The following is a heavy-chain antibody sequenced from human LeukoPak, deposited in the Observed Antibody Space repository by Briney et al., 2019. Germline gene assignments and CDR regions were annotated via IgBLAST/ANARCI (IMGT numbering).Heavy chain of an antibody. V-gene: IGHV1-18*01. CDR2: ISAYNGNT. CDR1: GYTFTSYG. Sequence: GASVKVSCKASGYTFTSYGISWVRQAPGHGLEWMGWISAYNGNTNYAQKLQGRVTMTTDTSTSTAYMELRSLTSDDTAVYYCAVGGDSGSYPYYFDYWGQGTLVTVS. J-gene: IGHJ4*02. D-gene: IGHD1-26*01. CDR3: AVGGDSGSYPYYFDY.